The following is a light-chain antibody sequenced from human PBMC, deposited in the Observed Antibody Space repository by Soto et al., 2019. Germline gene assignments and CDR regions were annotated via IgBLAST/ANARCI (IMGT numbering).Light chain of an antibody. J-gene: IGKJ2*01. CDR2: GSS. V-gene: IGKV3-20*01. Sequence: EVVLTQSPGTLSLPPGERATLSCRASQSVSNNYFAWYQQKPGQAPRLLIFGSSDRATGIPDGFSGSGSGTDFTLTISRLEPEDFAVYYCQQYGSSPPYTFGQGTKLEIK. CDR3: QQYGSSPPYT. CDR1: QSVSNNY.